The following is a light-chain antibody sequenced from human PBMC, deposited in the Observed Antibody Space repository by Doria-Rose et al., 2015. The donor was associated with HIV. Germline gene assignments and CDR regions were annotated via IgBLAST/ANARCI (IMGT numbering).Light chain of an antibody. CDR1: QSFSSTY. CDR2: DGS. Sequence: TQSPGTLSLSPGERATLSCRASQSFSSTYLAWYQQKPGQAPSLLIHDGSTRATGIPDRFSASGSGTDFTLTINRLEPEDFALNYCHQYGTSWTFGQGTKVEI. CDR3: HQYGTSWT. J-gene: IGKJ1*01. V-gene: IGKV3-20*01.